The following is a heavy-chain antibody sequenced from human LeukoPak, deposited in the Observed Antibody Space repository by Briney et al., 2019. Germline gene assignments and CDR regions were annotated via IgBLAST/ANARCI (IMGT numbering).Heavy chain of an antibody. J-gene: IGHJ5*02. CDR2: IYYSGST. CDR1: GGSISSSSYY. D-gene: IGHD6-6*01. Sequence: PSETLSLTCTVSGGSISSSSYYWGWIRQPPGKGLEWIGSIYYSGSTYYNPSLKSRVTISVDTSKNQFSLKLSSVTAADTAVYYCARSARPYSHWFDPWGQGTLVTVSS. V-gene: IGHV4-39*07. CDR3: ARSARPYSHWFDP.